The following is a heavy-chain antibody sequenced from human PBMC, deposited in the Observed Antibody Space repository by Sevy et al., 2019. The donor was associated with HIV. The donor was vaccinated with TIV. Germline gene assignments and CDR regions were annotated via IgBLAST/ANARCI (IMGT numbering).Heavy chain of an antibody. V-gene: IGHV3-23*01. CDR2: IRGRGATT. J-gene: IGHJ4*02. Sequence: GGSLRLSCGVSGFTFSSYAMTWVRQPPGKELEWVSIIRGRGATTSYADSVKGRFTISRDNSKNALYLQMNSLRAEDTAVYYCATLRSGVLKPRYYFDYWGQGTLVTVSS. CDR1: GFTFSSYA. D-gene: IGHD3-10*01. CDR3: ATLRSGVLKPRYYFDY.